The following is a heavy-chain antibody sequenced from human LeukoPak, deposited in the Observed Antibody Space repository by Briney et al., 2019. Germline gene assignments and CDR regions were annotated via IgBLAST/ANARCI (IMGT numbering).Heavy chain of an antibody. CDR1: GGSISSSSYY. D-gene: IGHD5/OR15-5a*01. V-gene: IGHV4-39*01. CDR2: IYYSGST. Sequence: PSETLSLTCTVSGGSISSSSYYWGWIRQPPGKGLEWIGSIYYSGSTYYNPSLKSRVTISVDTSKNQFSLKLSSVTAADTAVYYCVSYVYDAFDIWGQGTMVTVSS. CDR3: VSYVYDAFDI. J-gene: IGHJ3*02.